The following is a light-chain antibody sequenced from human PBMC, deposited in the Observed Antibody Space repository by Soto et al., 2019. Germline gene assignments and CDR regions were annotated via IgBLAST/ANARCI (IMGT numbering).Light chain of an antibody. Sequence: EIVMTQSPATLSVSPGERATLSCRASQSVSSNLAWYQQKPGQAPRLRIYGASTWATGIPAGFSGSGSGTEFALTLSILQSDDFAVYYCKQYNNCSIFPLGPGTNLDIK. V-gene: IGKV3-15*01. J-gene: IGKJ2*01. CDR1: QSVSSN. CDR3: KQYNNCSIFP. CDR2: GAS.